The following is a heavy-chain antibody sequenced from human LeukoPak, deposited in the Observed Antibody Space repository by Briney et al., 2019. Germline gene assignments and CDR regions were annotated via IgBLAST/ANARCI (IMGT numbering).Heavy chain of an antibody. Sequence: GASVKVSCKASGYTFTAYAMIWVRQAPGQGLEWMGWINTNTGNPTYAQGLTGRFVFSLDTSVSTAYLQISSLKAEDTAVYYCTREVRAFDYWGQGTLVTVSS. J-gene: IGHJ4*02. CDR3: TREVRAFDY. CDR2: INTNTGNP. D-gene: IGHD4-11*01. CDR1: GYTFTAYA. V-gene: IGHV7-4-1*02.